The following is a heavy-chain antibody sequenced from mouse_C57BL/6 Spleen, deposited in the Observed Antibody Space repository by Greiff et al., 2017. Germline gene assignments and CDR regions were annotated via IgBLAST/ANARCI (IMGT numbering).Heavy chain of an antibody. CDR3: ARKDDYDPFAY. V-gene: IGHV1-81*01. CDR2: IYPRSGNT. J-gene: IGHJ3*01. D-gene: IGHD2-4*01. Sequence: QVQLQQSGAELARPGASVKLSCKASGYTFTSYGISWVKQRTGQGLEWIGEIYPRSGNTYYNEKFKGKATLTADKSSSTAYMELRSLTSEDSAVYFCARKDDYDPFAYWGQGTLVTVSA. CDR1: GYTFTSYG.